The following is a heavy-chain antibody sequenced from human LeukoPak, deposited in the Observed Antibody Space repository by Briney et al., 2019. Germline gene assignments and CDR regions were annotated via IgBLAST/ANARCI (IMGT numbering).Heavy chain of an antibody. V-gene: IGHV3-48*03. CDR3: AELGITIIGGV. J-gene: IGHJ6*04. CDR2: ISSSGSTI. CDR1: GFTFSSYE. D-gene: IGHD3-10*02. Sequence: GESLRLSCAASGFTFSSYEMNWVRQPPAKGLQWVSYISSSGSTIYYADSVKSRFTISRDNAKNSLYLQMNSLRAEDTAVYYCAELGITIIGGVWGKGTTVTISS.